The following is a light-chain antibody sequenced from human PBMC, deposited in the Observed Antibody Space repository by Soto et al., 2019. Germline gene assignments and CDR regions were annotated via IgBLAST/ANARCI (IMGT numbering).Light chain of an antibody. Sequence: QSALTQPASVSGSPGQSITISCTRTISDVGGYQYVSWFQQHPGKAPKLMIYDVSDRPSGVSSRFSGSKSGNTASLTISGLQSEDEADYYCSSYTSDFTIIFGGGTKLTVL. CDR2: DVS. J-gene: IGLJ2*01. CDR1: ISDVGGYQY. V-gene: IGLV2-14*03. CDR3: SSYTSDFTII.